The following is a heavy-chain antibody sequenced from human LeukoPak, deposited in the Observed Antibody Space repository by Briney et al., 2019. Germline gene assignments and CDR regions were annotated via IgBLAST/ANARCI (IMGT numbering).Heavy chain of an antibody. CDR1: GGSISSYY. J-gene: IGHJ5*02. CDR3: ARRANTYCSSTSCLGPWFDP. CDR2: LYYSGST. D-gene: IGHD2-2*01. Sequence: SETLSLTCTVSGGSISSYYWTWIRQPPGKGLEWIGSLYYSGSTNYNPSLKSRVTISVDTSKNQFSLKLSSVTAADTAVYYCARRANTYCSSTSCLGPWFDPWGQGTLVTVSS. V-gene: IGHV4-59*12.